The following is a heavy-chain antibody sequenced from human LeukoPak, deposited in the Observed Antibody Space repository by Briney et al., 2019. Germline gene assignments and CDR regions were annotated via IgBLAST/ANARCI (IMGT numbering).Heavy chain of an antibody. V-gene: IGHV1-69*04. CDR3: ASLDGPFEWFGALSNWFDP. CDR1: GGTFSSYA. CDR2: IIPILGIA. D-gene: IGHD3-10*01. Sequence: SVKVSCKASGGTFSSYAISWVRQAPGQGLEWMGRIIPILGIANYAQKFQGRVTITADKSTSTAYMELSSLRSEDTAVYYCASLDGPFEWFGALSNWFDPWGQGTLVTVSS. J-gene: IGHJ5*02.